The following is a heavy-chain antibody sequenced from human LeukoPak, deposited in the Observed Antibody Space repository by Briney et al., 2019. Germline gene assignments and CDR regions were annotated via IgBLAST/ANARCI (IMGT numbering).Heavy chain of an antibody. CDR1: GGTFSSYT. Sequence: SVKVSCKASGGTFSSYTISWVRQAPGQVLEWMGRIIPILGIANYAQKFQGRVTITADKSTSTAYMELSSLRSEDTAVYYCASPKLSGCSGGSCYLDVFNYWGQGTLVTVSS. J-gene: IGHJ4*02. CDR2: IIPILGIA. D-gene: IGHD2-15*01. CDR3: ASPKLSGCSGGSCYLDVFNY. V-gene: IGHV1-69*02.